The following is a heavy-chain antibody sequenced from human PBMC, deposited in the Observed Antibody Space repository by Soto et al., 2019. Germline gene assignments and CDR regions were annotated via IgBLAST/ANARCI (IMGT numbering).Heavy chain of an antibody. J-gene: IGHJ6*02. CDR3: ARESGRFLAWHHYYGMEV. D-gene: IGHD3-3*01. CDR2: VHPGIVDT. Sequence: QVLLVQSGAEVKKPGASVMVSCKASGYNFANYAIHWVRQAPGQRLEWVGWVHPGIVDTKYSEKFQGRVSFTRDTSANTAYMHLTSLKSEDTAVYYCARESGRFLAWHHYYGMEVWGQGTTVTVSS. CDR1: GYNFANYA. V-gene: IGHV1-3*01.